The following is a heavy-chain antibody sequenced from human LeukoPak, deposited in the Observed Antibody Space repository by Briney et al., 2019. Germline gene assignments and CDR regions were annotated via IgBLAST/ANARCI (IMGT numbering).Heavy chain of an antibody. CDR1: GGSISSYY. Sequence: SETLSLTCTVSGGSISSYYWSWIRQPPGKGLEWIGYIYYSGSTNYNPSLKSRVTISVDTSKNQFSLKLSSVTAADTAVYYCARPRPYYDRSGYPDYWGQGTLVTVSS. D-gene: IGHD3-22*01. CDR3: ARPRPYYDRSGYPDY. V-gene: IGHV4-59*01. J-gene: IGHJ4*02. CDR2: IYYSGST.